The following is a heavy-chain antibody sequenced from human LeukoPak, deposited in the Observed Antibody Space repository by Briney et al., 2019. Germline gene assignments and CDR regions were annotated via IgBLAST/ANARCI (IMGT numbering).Heavy chain of an antibody. J-gene: IGHJ4*02. Sequence: GGSLRLSCATSGFTFTSYAMTWVRQAPGKGLEWVSYISTSSSTIYYADSVKGRFTISRDNAKNSLYLQMNSLRDEDTAVYYCARDNWLDYWGQGTLVTVSS. CDR1: GFTFTSYA. D-gene: IGHD5-12*01. V-gene: IGHV3-48*02. CDR3: ARDNWLDY. CDR2: ISTSSSTI.